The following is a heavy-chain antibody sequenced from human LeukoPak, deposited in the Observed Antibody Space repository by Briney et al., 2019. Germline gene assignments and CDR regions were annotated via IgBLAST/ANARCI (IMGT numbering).Heavy chain of an antibody. V-gene: IGHV1-24*01. CDR1: GYTLTELS. J-gene: IGHJ4*02. D-gene: IGHD6-19*01. Sequence: GASVKVSCKVSGYTLTELSMHWVRQAPGKGLEWMGGFDPEDGETIYAQKFQGRVTMTEDTSTDTAYMELSSLRSEDTAVYYCATAAGSGWYLSPFFDYWAQGTLVTVSS. CDR2: FDPEDGET. CDR3: ATAAGSGWYLSPFFDY.